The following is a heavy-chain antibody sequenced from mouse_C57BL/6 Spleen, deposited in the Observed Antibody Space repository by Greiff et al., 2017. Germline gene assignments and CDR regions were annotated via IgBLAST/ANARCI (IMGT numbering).Heavy chain of an antibody. CDR3: ARYDGSSPGYYAMDY. J-gene: IGHJ4*01. CDR2: IYPGDGDT. Sequence: QVQLQQSGAELVKPGASVKISCKASGYAFRSYWMNWVKQRPGKGLEWIGQIYPGDGDTNYNGKFKGKATLTADKSSSTAYMQLSSLTSEDSAVYFGARYDGSSPGYYAMDYWGQGTSVTVSS. D-gene: IGHD1-1*01. V-gene: IGHV1-80*01. CDR1: GYAFRSYW.